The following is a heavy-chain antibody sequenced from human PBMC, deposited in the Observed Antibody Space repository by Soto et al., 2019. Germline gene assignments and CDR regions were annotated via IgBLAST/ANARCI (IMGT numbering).Heavy chain of an antibody. D-gene: IGHD2-15*01. CDR3: ARETRGGNDAFDI. CDR2: ISYDGSNK. J-gene: IGHJ3*02. Sequence: QVQLVESGGGVVQPGRSLRLSCAASGFTFSSYAMHWVRQAPGKGLEWVAVISYDGSNKYYADSVKGRFTISRDNSKNTLCLQMNSLRAEDTAVYYCARETRGGNDAFDIWGQGTMVTVSS. V-gene: IGHV3-30-3*01. CDR1: GFTFSSYA.